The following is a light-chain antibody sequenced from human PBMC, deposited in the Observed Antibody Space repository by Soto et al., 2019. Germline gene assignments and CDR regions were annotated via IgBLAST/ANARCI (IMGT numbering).Light chain of an antibody. CDR3: QQYGTAPFT. CDR2: GIS. Sequence: EIVLTQSAGTLSLSPGERATLSCRASQSLTDGFLAWYQQKHGQALRLLIYGISNRATGIPDRFSGGGSGTDFTLTISRLEPEDIAVYCCQQYGTAPFTFGQGTKVEIK. V-gene: IGKV3-20*01. J-gene: IGKJ2*01. CDR1: QSLTDGF.